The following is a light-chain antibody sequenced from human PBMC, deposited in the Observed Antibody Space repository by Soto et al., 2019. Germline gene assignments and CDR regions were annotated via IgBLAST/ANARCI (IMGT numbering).Light chain of an antibody. J-gene: IGKJ1*01. V-gene: IGKV1-5*01. CDR3: QQYNSYPWT. CDR2: DAS. CDR1: QSISSW. Sequence: DIRTTQSPSTLSASVGDRVTITCRASQSISSWLAWYQQKPGKAPKLLIYDASSLESGVPSRFSGSGSGTELTLTISSLQPDDFATYYCQQYNSYPWTFGRGTKV.